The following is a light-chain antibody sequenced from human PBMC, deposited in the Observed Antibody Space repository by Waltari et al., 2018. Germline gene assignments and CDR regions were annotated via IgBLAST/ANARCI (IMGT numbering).Light chain of an antibody. V-gene: IGLV3-1*01. J-gene: IGLJ2*01. Sequence: SYELTQPPSLSVSPGQTTSITCSGDKMGEKYASWYQQKPGQSPTLVIYQDNTRPSGSPGRFPVSNSGNTAPLTVSGAQATDEAEYYCQTWDSSSVVFGGGTKLSVL. CDR2: QDN. CDR3: QTWDSSSVV. CDR1: KMGEKY.